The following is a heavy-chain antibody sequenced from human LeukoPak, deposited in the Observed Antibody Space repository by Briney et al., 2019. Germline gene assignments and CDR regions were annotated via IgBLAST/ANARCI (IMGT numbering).Heavy chain of an antibody. D-gene: IGHD3-10*01. CDR1: GFTFSSYW. J-gene: IGHJ4*02. CDR2: INSDGSST. CDR3: ARDKEGGSGSMDY. Sequence: QAGGSLRLSCATSGFTFSSYWMHWVRQAPGKGLVWVSRINSDGSSTSYADSVKGRFTISRDNSKNTLSLQMNSLRAEDTAVYYCARDKEGGSGSMDYWGLGTLVTVSS. V-gene: IGHV3-74*01.